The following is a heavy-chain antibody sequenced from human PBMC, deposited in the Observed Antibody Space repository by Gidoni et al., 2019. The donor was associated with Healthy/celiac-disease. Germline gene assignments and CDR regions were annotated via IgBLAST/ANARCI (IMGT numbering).Heavy chain of an antibody. D-gene: IGHD5-12*01. J-gene: IGHJ4*02. CDR2: ISSSSSYI. CDR1: GFTFSSYS. CDR3: ARDRYSGYDLGRTFDY. Sequence: GFTFSSYSMNWVRQAPGKGLEWVSSISSSSSYIYYADSVKGRFTISRDNAKNSLYLQMNSLRAEDTAVYYCARDRYSGYDLGRTFDYWGQGTLVTVSS. V-gene: IGHV3-21*01.